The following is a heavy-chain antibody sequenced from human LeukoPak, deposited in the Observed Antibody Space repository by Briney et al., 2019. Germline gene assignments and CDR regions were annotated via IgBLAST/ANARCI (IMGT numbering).Heavy chain of an antibody. CDR2: IKSKTDGGTT. D-gene: IGHD3-10*01. V-gene: IGHV3-15*01. J-gene: IGHJ4*02. CDR3: TTDRHWSGDLGY. Sequence: PGGSLRLSCAASGFTLSNAWMSWVRQAPGKGLEWVGRIKSKTDGGTTDYAAPVKGRFTFSRDDSKNTLYLQMNSLKTEDTAVYYCTTDRHWSGDLGYWGQGTLVTVSS. CDR1: GFTLSNAW.